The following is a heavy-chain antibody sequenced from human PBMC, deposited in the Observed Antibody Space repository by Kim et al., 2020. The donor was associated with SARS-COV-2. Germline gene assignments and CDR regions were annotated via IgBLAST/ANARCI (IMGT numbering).Heavy chain of an antibody. CDR3: ARDTYRFFDL. V-gene: IGHV3-7*01. J-gene: IGHJ2*01. Sequence: DKYYGESVKGRFTIARDSAKNSLYLQMSSLRAEDTAVYYCARDTYRFFDLWGRGTLVTVSS. D-gene: IGHD5-12*01. CDR2: DK.